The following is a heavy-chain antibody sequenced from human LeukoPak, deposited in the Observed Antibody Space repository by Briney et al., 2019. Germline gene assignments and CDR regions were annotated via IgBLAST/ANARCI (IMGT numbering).Heavy chain of an antibody. CDR1: VDTFIDYY. CDR3: ARGGGRYSVDY. D-gene: IGHD1-26*01. Sequence: GASVKVSCKASVDTFIDYYMHWVRQAPGQGLEWIGWISPNSGGTKSVQKIQGRVTMTRDTSITTVYMELSGLSFDDTAVYYCARGGGRYSVDYWGQGTLVIVSS. V-gene: IGHV1-2*02. CDR2: ISPNSGGT. J-gene: IGHJ4*02.